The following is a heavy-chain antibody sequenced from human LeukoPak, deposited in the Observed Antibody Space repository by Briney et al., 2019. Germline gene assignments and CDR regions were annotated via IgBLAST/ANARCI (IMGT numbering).Heavy chain of an antibody. CDR1: GFTFSSYS. CDR3: TPVRFPFRFGELLGYNWFDP. V-gene: IGHV3-15*01. CDR2: IKSKTDGGTT. Sequence: GGSLRLSCAASGFTFSSYSMNWVRQAPGKGLEWVGRIKSKTDGGTTDYAAPVKGRFTISRDDSKNTLYVQMNSLKTEDTAVYYCTPVRFPFRFGELLGYNWFDPWGQGTLVTVSS. J-gene: IGHJ5*02. D-gene: IGHD3-10*01.